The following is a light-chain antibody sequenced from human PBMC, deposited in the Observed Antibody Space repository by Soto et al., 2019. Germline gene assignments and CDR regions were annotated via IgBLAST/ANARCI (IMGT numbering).Light chain of an antibody. CDR1: SSDFGGYNY. J-gene: IGLJ2*01. CDR2: DGN. V-gene: IGLV2-11*01. Sequence: QSALTQPSSVSGSPGQSVTISCTGTSSDFGGYNYVSWYQQHPGKAPKLMIYDGNKRPSGVPDRFSGSKSGNTASLTISGLQAEDEADYYCCSYAVTDVLFGGGTKLTVL. CDR3: CSYAVTDVL.